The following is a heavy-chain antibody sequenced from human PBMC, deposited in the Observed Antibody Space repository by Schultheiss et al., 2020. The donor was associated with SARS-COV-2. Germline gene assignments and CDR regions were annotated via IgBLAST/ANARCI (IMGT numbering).Heavy chain of an antibody. J-gene: IGHJ1*01. D-gene: IGHD3/OR15-3a*01. CDR2: ISYDGRNK. Sequence: GGSLRLSCAASGFTFSSYAMHWVRQAPGKGLEWVAVISYDGRNKYYADSVKGRFTISRDNSKNTLYLQMNSLRAEDTAVYYCASDWTSLGYFHHWGQGTLVTVSS. V-gene: IGHV3-30*04. CDR1: GFTFSSYA. CDR3: ASDWTSLGYFHH.